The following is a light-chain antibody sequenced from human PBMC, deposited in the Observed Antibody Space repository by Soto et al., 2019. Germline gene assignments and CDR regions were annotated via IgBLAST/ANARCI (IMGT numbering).Light chain of an antibody. Sequence: SYELTQPPSVSVSPGQTASITCSGDKLGDKYACWYQQKPGQSPVLVIYQDTKRPSGIPERFSGSNSGNTATLTISGTQAMDEADYYCQAWDSSPSSYVFGTGTQLTVL. CDR3: QAWDSSPSSYV. J-gene: IGLJ1*01. CDR1: KLGDKY. CDR2: QDT. V-gene: IGLV3-1*01.